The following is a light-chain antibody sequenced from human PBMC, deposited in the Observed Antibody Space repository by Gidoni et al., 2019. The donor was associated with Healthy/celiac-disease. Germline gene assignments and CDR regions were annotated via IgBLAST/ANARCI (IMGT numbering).Light chain of an antibody. V-gene: IGKV1-39*01. CDR1: PGISSY. J-gene: IGKJ4*01. CDR2: AAS. CDR3: QQSYSKAT. Sequence: DIQMTQSPSSLSASVGDRVTITCRASPGISSYLNWYQQKPGKAPKLLIYAASSLQSGVPSRFSGSGSGTDFTLTISSLQPEDFATYYCQQSYSKATFXGXTKVEIK.